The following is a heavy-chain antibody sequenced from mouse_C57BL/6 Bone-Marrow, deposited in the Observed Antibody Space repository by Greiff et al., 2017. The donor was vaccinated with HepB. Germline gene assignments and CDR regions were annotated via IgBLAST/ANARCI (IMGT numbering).Heavy chain of an antibody. CDR3: ARWAGLAMDY. J-gene: IGHJ4*01. CDR2: IDPSDSYT. Sequence: VQLQQPGAELVKPGASVKLSCKASGYTFTSYWMQWVKQRPGQGLEWIGEIDPSDSYTNYNQKFKGKATLTVDTSSSTAYMQLSSLTSEDSAVYCCARWAGLAMDYWGQGTSVTVSS. V-gene: IGHV1-50*01. CDR1: GYTFTSYW.